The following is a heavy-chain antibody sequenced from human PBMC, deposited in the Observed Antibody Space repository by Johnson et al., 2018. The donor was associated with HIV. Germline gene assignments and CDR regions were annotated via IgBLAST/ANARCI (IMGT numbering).Heavy chain of an antibody. V-gene: IGHV3-NL1*01. J-gene: IGHJ3*02. D-gene: IGHD3-10*01. Sequence: QVQLVESGGGVVQPGRSLRLSCAASGFTFSTYGMHWVRQAPGKGLEWVSAISGSGGSTYYADSVKGRFTISRDNSKNTVYLQMNSLRPYDKAVYYCARSRSGSRNAFDIWGQGTMVTVSS. CDR3: ARSRSGSRNAFDI. CDR2: ISGSGGST. CDR1: GFTFSTYG.